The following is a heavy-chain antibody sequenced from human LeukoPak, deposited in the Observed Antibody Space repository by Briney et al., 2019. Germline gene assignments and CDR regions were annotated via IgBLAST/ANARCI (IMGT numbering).Heavy chain of an antibody. D-gene: IGHD6-13*01. Sequence: PGGSLRLSCAASGFTFSGSAMHWVRQPSGKGLEWVGRIRSKANSYATAYAASVKGRFTISRDDSKNTAYLQMNSLKTEDTAVYYCTTYSSNRYWYFDLWGRGTLVTVSS. CDR1: GFTFSGSA. CDR2: IRSKANSYAT. CDR3: TTYSSNRYWYFDL. V-gene: IGHV3-73*01. J-gene: IGHJ2*01.